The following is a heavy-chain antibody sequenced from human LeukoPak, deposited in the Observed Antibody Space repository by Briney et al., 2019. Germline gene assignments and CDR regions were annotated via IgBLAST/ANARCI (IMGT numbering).Heavy chain of an antibody. J-gene: IGHJ5*02. CDR3: ARLGGSGWYSWFDP. V-gene: IGHV1-46*01. D-gene: IGHD6-19*01. CDR2: INPSGGST. CDR1: GYTFTSYY. Sequence: GASVKVSCKASGYTFTSYYMHWVRQAPGQGLEWMGIINPSGGSTSYAQKFQGRVTMTRDTSTSTAYMELRSLRSDGTAVYYCARLGGSGWYSWFDPWGQGTLVTVSS.